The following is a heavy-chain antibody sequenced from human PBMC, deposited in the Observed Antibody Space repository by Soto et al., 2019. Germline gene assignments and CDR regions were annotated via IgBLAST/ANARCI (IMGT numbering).Heavy chain of an antibody. CDR2: ISSSGSST. V-gene: IGHV3-11*01. CDR1: GFTFSDYY. D-gene: IGHD5-12*01. Sequence: GGSLRLSCAASGFTFSDYYMIWIRQAPGKGLEWVSYISSSGSSTYYAESVKGRFTISRDNAKTSLYLQMNSLRAEDTAVYYCARDQSGYGRAEGIHXWGQGTLVTVSS. J-gene: IGHJ4*02. CDR3: ARDQSGYGRAEGIHX.